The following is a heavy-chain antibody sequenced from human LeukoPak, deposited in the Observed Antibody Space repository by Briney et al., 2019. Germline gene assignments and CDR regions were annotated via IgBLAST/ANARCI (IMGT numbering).Heavy chain of an antibody. CDR3: ARGRFLEWYERGDWFDP. D-gene: IGHD3-3*01. V-gene: IGHV1-69*04. J-gene: IGHJ5*02. CDR1: GGTFGSYA. CDR2: IIPILGIA. Sequence: GASVKVSCKASGGTFGSYAISWVRQAPGQGLEWMGRIIPILGIANYAQKFQGRVTITADKSTSTAYMELSSLRSEDTAVYYCARGRFLEWYERGDWFDPWGQGTLVTVSS.